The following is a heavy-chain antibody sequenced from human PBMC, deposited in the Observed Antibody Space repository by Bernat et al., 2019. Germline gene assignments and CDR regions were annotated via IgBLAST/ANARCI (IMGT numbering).Heavy chain of an antibody. V-gene: IGHV3-23*04. D-gene: IGHD5-12*01. J-gene: IGHJ5*02. CDR2: ISGSGGST. CDR3: AKGVLVDIVATIQENWFDP. CDR1: GFTFSSYA. Sequence: EVQLVESGGGLVQPGGSLRLSCAASGFTFSSYAMSWVRQAPGKGLEWVSAISGSGGSTYYADSVKGRFTISRDNSKNTLYLQMNSLRAEDTAVYYCAKGVLVDIVATIQENWFDPWGQGTLVTVSS.